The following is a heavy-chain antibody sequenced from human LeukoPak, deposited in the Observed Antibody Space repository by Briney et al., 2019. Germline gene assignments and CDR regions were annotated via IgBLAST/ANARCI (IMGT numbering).Heavy chain of an antibody. CDR1: GFTFSDYY. D-gene: IGHD6-6*01. J-gene: IGHJ4*02. V-gene: IGHV3-11*06. Sequence: GGSLRLSCAASGFTFSDYYMTWIRQAPGKGLEWVSYIGSSSSYTNYADSVKGRFTISRDNAKNSLYVQMNSLRAEDTAVYYCARGGGSSSAYFDYWGQGALVTVSS. CDR2: IGSSSSYT. CDR3: ARGGGSSSAYFDY.